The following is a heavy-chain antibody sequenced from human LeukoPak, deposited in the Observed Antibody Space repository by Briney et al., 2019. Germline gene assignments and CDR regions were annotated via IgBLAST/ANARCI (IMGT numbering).Heavy chain of an antibody. Sequence: GSLRLSCAASGFTVSSNYMSWVRQPPGKGLEWIGEIYHSGSTNYNPSLKSRVTISVDKSKNQFSLKLSSVTAADTAVYYCARDSSSSWYGVDYWGQGTLVTVSS. CDR1: GFTVSSNY. CDR3: ARDSSSSWYGVDY. CDR2: IYHSGST. V-gene: IGHV4-4*02. D-gene: IGHD6-13*01. J-gene: IGHJ4*02.